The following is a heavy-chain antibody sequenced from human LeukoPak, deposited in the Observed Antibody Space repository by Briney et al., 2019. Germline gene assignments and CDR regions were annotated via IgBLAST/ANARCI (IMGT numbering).Heavy chain of an antibody. CDR3: TRWGGGYCGGDCYSDFDY. V-gene: IGHV3-49*03. Sequence: GGSLRLSCTASGFTFGDYAMSWFRQAPGKGLEWAGFIRSKAYGGTTEYAASVKGRFTISRDDSKSIAYPQMNSLKTEDTAVYYCTRWGGGYCGGDCYSDFDYWGQGTLVTVSS. D-gene: IGHD2-21*02. J-gene: IGHJ4*02. CDR1: GFTFGDYA. CDR2: IRSKAYGGTT.